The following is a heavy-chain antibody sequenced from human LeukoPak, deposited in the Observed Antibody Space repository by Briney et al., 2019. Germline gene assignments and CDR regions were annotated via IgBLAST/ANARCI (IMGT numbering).Heavy chain of an antibody. V-gene: IGHV4-39*01. Sequence: TPSETLSLTCTVSGGSISSSSYYWGWIRQPPGKGLEWIGSIYYSGNTYYNPSLKSRVTISVDKSKNKFSLKLSSVTAADTAMYYCARGWGMVVAPYFDYWGQGTLVTVSS. CDR3: ARGWGMVVAPYFDY. CDR1: GGSISSSSYY. CDR2: IYYSGNT. J-gene: IGHJ4*02. D-gene: IGHD2-15*01.